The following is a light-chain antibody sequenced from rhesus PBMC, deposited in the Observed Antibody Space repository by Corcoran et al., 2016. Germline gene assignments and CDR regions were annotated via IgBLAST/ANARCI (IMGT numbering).Light chain of an antibody. CDR3: MQALEFPLN. V-gene: IGKV2-104*02. CDR1: QSLLDSEDGNTY. CDR2: EVS. Sequence: DIVMTQTPLSLPVTPGEPASISCRSSQSLLDSEDGNTYLDWYLPKPGQSPQLLIYEVSNRASGVPDRFSGSGSDTDFTLKISRVETEDLGVYYCMQALEFPLNFGGGTKVEIK. J-gene: IGKJ4*01.